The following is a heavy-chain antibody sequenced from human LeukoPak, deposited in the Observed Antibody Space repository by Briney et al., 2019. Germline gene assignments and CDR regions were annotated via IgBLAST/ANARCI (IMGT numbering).Heavy chain of an antibody. D-gene: IGHD6-13*01. J-gene: IGHJ6*03. CDR1: GYSISSGYY. V-gene: IGHV4-38-2*02. CDR2: IYHSGST. Sequence: PSETLSLTCTVSGYSISSGYYWGWIRQPPGKGLEWIGSIYHSGSTYYNPSLKSRVTISVDTSKNQFSLKLSSVTAADTAVHYCASTKLDYYYYYYMDVWGKGTTVTVSS. CDR3: ASTKLDYYYYYYMDV.